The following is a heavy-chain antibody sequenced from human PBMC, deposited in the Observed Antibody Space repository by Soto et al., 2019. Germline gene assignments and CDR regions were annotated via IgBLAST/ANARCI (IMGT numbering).Heavy chain of an antibody. D-gene: IGHD2-15*01. Sequence: PGGSLRLSCGASGCTFSVSARHWFRQASGKGLEWVGRIKSRTNNYATTYAASLKGRFAISRDDSKNTAYLQMNTLKTEDTAVYYCTRQMHYYDPGGTTPFDYWGQGTLVTVSS. V-gene: IGHV3-73*01. CDR3: TRQMHYYDPGGTTPFDY. CDR1: GCTFSVSA. J-gene: IGHJ4*02. CDR2: IKSRTNNYAT.